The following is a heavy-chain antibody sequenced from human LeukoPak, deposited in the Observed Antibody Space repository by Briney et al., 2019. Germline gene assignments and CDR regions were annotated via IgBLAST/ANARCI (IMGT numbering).Heavy chain of an antibody. CDR3: ARWDDEYYYGSGPGNY. V-gene: IGHV4-4*02. Sequence: PSETLSLTCAVSGGSLSSSNWWSWVRQPPGKGLEWIGEIYHSGSTNYNPSLKSRVTISVDKSKNQFSLKLSSVTAADTAVYYCARWDDEYYYGSGPGNYWGQGTLVTVSS. CDR2: IYHSGST. CDR1: GGSLSSSNW. J-gene: IGHJ4*02. D-gene: IGHD3-10*01.